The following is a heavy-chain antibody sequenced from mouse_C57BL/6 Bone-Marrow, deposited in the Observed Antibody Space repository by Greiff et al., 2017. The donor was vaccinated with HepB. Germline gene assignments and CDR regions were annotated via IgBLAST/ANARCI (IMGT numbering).Heavy chain of an antibody. CDR1: GYSITSGYY. CDR2: ISYDGSN. V-gene: IGHV3-6*01. J-gene: IGHJ3*01. D-gene: IGHD2-1*01. Sequence: EVQLQESGPGLVKPSQSLSLTCSVTGYSITSGYYWKWIRQFPGKKLEWMGYISYDGSNNYNPSLKNRISITRDTSTNQFFLKLNSVTTEDTATYYCAIYYGNSWFAYWGQGTLVTVSA. CDR3: AIYYGNSWFAY.